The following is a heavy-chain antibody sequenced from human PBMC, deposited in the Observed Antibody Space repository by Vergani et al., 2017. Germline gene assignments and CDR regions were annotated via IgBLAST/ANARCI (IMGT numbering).Heavy chain of an antibody. CDR2: VNHSGGT. CDR3: SAYVLGQYHFDY. J-gene: IGHJ4*02. Sequence: QVQLQQWGAGLLKPSETLSLTCAVYGGSFSNYYWTWIRQSPGKGLEWIGEVNHSGGTNYNPSLKSRLTIPVDTSKTQFSLKLSSVTAADTAVYFCSAYVLGQYHFDYWGQGTLVTVSS. CDR1: GGSFSNYY. D-gene: IGHD5-12*01. V-gene: IGHV4-34*02.